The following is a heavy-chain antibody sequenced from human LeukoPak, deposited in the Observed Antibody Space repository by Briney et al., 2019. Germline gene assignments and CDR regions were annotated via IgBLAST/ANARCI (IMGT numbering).Heavy chain of an antibody. Sequence: PSETLSLTCTVSGGSISCSSYYWGWIRQPPGKGLEWIGSIYYSGSTYYNPSLKSRVTISVDTSKNQFSLKLSSVTAADTAVYYCARPTYKYYYDSTFIDYWGQGTLVTVSS. CDR3: ARPTYKYYYDSTFIDY. J-gene: IGHJ4*02. V-gene: IGHV4-39*01. CDR1: GGSISCSSYY. D-gene: IGHD3-22*01. CDR2: IYYSGST.